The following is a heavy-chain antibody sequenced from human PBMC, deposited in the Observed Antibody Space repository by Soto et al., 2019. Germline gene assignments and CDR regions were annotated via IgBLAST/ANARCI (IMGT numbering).Heavy chain of an antibody. V-gene: IGHV4-39*07. CDR1: GDSITSSSYY. Sequence: SETLSLTCTVSGDSITSSSYYWGWIRQSPGKGLECIASIYYDGNTYYNPSLKSRVTISLDTSKNQFSLRLTSVTAADTAVYYCARYNAASGTYYFDYWGQGTLVTVSS. CDR3: ARYNAASGTYYFDY. CDR2: IYYDGNT. J-gene: IGHJ4*02. D-gene: IGHD6-13*01.